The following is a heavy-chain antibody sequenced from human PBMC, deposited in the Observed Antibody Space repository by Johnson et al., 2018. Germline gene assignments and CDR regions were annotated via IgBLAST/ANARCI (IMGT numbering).Heavy chain of an antibody. J-gene: IGHJ3*02. Sequence: QERLVESGAEVTKPGSSVKVSCKASGGTFSSYAISWVRQAPGQGLEWMGGIIPIFGTANYAQKFQGRVPITADESTSTAYMELSSLRSEDTAVYYWARPCGSDAFDIWGQGTMVTVSS. CDR3: ARPCGSDAFDI. V-gene: IGHV1-69*01. D-gene: IGHD2-15*01. CDR2: IIPIFGTA. CDR1: GGTFSSYA.